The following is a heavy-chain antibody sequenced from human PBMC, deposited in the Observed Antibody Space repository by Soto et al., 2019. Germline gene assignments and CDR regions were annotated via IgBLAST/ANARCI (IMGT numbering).Heavy chain of an antibody. D-gene: IGHD1-26*01. CDR1: GGSISSSSYY. CDR3: ARQGALIPYFDY. CDR2: IYYSWST. Sequence: SETLSLTCTVSGGSISSSSYYWGWIRQPPGKGLEWIGSIYYSWSTYYNPSLKSRVTISVDTSKNQFSLKLSSVTAADTAVYYCARQGALIPYFDYWGQGTLVTVSS. V-gene: IGHV4-39*01. J-gene: IGHJ4*02.